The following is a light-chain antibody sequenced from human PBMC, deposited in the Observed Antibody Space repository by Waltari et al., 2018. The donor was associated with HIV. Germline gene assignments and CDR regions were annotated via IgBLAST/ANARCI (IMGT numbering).Light chain of an antibody. CDR2: ENN. V-gene: IGLV1-51*01. Sequence: QSVLTQPPSVSAAPGPKVTISCPGTSSNIGNTYVSWYQQFPGAAPKLLIYENNKRPSGIPDRFSGSKSGTSATLGVTGLQTGDEADYYCGTWDGSLGSGVFGGGTKLTVL. CDR1: SSNIGNTY. J-gene: IGLJ2*01. CDR3: GTWDGSLGSGV.